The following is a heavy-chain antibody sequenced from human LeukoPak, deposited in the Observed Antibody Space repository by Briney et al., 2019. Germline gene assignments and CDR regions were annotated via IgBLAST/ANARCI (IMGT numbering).Heavy chain of an antibody. J-gene: IGHJ4*02. V-gene: IGHV3-23*01. D-gene: IGHD2-2*02. CDR3: AKSRSSSSTSCYNY. CDR1: GFIFSSYA. Sequence: GGSLRLYCAASGFIFSSYAMSWVRQAPGKGLEWVSTISGSDGNTFYAESVKGRFTISRDNSQNTLYLEMNSLRADDTAMYYCAKSRSSSSTSCYNYWGQGTLVTVSS. CDR2: ISGSDGNT.